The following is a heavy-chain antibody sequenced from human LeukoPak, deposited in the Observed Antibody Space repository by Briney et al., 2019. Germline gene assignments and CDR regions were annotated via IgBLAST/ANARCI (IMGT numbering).Heavy chain of an antibody. CDR2: MNPNNGNT. CDR3: AIHFYDSSGYY. D-gene: IGHD3-22*01. J-gene: IGHJ4*02. Sequence: ASVKVSCKASGYTFTSYDINWVRQATGQGLEWMGWMNPNNGNTNYAQKLQGRVTMTTDTSTSTAYMELRSLRSDDTAVYYCAIHFYDSSGYYWGQGTLVTVSS. CDR1: GYTFTSYD. V-gene: IGHV1-18*01.